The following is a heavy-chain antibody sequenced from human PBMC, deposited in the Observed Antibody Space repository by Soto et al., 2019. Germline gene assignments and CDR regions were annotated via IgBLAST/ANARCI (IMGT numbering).Heavy chain of an antibody. CDR1: DDSISSDYYS. CDR3: ARGDYNGLDV. V-gene: IGHV4-30-2*01. CDR2: FFYSGST. D-gene: IGHD3-10*01. J-gene: IGHJ6*02. Sequence: QLQLQESGSGLVRPSQTLSLTCAVSDDSISSDYYSWSWIRQPPGKALEWIGYFFYSGSTHYSPSLQSRVTISADRSNNQFSLNLTSVTAADTAVYYCARGDYNGLDVWGQGTTVTVSS.